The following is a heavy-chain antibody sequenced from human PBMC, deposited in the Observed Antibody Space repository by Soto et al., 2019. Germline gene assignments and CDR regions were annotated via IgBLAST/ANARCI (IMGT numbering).Heavy chain of an antibody. J-gene: IGHJ3*02. CDR3: ARWSTVTNAFDI. Sequence: QVQLVESGGGVVQPGRSLRLSCAASGFTFSSYGMHWVRQAPGKGLEWVAVIWYDGSNKYYADSVKGRFTISRDNSKNTVYLQMNSLRAEDTAVYYCARWSTVTNAFDIWGQGTMVTVSS. V-gene: IGHV3-33*01. CDR2: IWYDGSNK. CDR1: GFTFSSYG. D-gene: IGHD4-17*01.